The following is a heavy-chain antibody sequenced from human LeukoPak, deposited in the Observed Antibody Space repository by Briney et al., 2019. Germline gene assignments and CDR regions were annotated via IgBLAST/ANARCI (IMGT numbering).Heavy chain of an antibody. J-gene: IGHJ4*02. CDR1: GFTFSGYW. V-gene: IGHV3-74*01. CDR3: ARGVPHFDQ. CDR2: INGDGSIT. Sequence: PGGSLRLSCAASGFTFSGYWIHWVRQAPGRGLVWVSHINGDGSITTYADSVKGRFTISRDSSKNSLFLQMNSLRVEDTAVYYCARGVPHFDQWGQGTLVTVSS.